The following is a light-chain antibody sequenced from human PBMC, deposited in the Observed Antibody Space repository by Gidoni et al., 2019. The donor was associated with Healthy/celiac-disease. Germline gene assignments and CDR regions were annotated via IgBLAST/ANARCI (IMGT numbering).Light chain of an antibody. CDR3: QSRLT. CDR2: WAS. V-gene: IGKV4-1*01. Sequence: DIVMTQSPDSLAVSLGERATINCKSSQSVLSSSNNKNYLNWYQQKAGQPPKLLFYWASTRESGVPDRFSGGGSGTDFTLTISSLQAEDVAVYYCQSRLTFGEGPRRRSN. CDR1: QSVLSSSNNKNY. J-gene: IGKJ4*01.